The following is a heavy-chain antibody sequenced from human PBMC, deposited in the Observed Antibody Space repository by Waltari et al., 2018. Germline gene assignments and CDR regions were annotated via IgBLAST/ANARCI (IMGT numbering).Heavy chain of an antibody. CDR3: ARGRGSSWYYYYYYMDV. J-gene: IGHJ6*03. V-gene: IGHV4-34*01. CDR2: INHSGST. CDR1: GGSFSGYH. D-gene: IGHD6-13*01. Sequence: QAQLQQWGPGLLMPSETLSLTCAVSGGSFSGYHRGCSRQPPGKGLEWIGEINHSGSTNYNPSLKSRVTISVDTSKNQFSLKLSSVTAADTAVYYCARGRGSSWYYYYYYMDVWGKGTTVTVSS.